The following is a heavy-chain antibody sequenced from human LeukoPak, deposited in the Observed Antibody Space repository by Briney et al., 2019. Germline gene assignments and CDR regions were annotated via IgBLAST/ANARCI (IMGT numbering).Heavy chain of an antibody. V-gene: IGHV4-34*01. CDR3: ASSSIMITFGGVSHY. CDR1: GVSFSGYY. CDR2: INHSGST. Sequence: SENLSLTCAVYGVSFSGYYWSWTRQPPGKGLEWIGEINHSGSTNYNPSLRSRVTISVDTSKNQFSPKLSSVTAADTAVYYCASSSIMITFGGVSHYWGQGTLVTVSS. J-gene: IGHJ4*02. D-gene: IGHD3-16*01.